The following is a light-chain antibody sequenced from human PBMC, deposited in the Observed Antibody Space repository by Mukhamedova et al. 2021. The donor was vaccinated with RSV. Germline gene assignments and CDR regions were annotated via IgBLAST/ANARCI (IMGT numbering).Light chain of an antibody. CDR3: QQSYTRFS. CDR2: AAS. Sequence: WYQRRLHGKAPKVLIYAASSLQSGVPSRFSGSGSGTEFTLTINNLQPDDFATYYCQQSYTRFSFGQGTKVEMK. J-gene: IGKJ1*01. V-gene: IGKV1-39*01.